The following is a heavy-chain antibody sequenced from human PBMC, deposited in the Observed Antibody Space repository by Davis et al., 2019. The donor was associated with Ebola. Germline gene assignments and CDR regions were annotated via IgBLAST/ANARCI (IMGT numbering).Heavy chain of an antibody. V-gene: IGHV3-23*01. CDR1: GFTFSSYA. CDR2: ISGSGGST. J-gene: IGHJ6*02. Sequence: GGSLRLSCAASGFTFSSYAMSWVRQAPGKGLEWVSRISGSGGSTYYADSVKGRFTISRDNAKNSLYLQMNSLRAEDTAVYYCARDLYLGSWNYYGMDVWGQGTTVTVSS. CDR3: ARDLYLGSWNYYGMDV. D-gene: IGHD2-2*02.